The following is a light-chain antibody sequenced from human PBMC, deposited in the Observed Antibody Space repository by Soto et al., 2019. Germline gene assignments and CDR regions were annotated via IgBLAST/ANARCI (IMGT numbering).Light chain of an antibody. CDR2: GAS. Sequence: EIVLTQSPGTLSLCPGERATLSCRASQSVNSNYLAWYQQRPGQAPRLLIYGASTRATGIPDRFTGRGSGTDFSLTISGLEPGDFAVYYCQHYGTSPETFGPGTKLEIK. CDR3: QHYGTSPET. CDR1: QSVNSNY. V-gene: IGKV3-20*01. J-gene: IGKJ3*01.